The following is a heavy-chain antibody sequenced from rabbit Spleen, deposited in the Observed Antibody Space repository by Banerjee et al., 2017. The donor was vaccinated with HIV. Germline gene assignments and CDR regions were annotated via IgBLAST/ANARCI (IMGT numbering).Heavy chain of an antibody. CDR3: ARDTGSSFSSYGMDL. J-gene: IGHJ6*01. CDR2: IDSGSSGFT. V-gene: IGHV1S40*01. CDR1: GVSFSGDSY. D-gene: IGHD8-1*01. Sequence: QSLEESGGDLVKPGASLTLTCTASGVSFSGDSYMCWVRQAPGKGLEWIVCIDSGSSGFTYFASWAKGRFTCSKPSSTTVTLQMTSLTVADTATYFCARDTGSSFSSYGMDLWGPGTLVTVS.